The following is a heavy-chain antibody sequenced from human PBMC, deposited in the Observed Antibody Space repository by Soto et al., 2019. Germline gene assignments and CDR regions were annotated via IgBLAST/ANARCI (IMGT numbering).Heavy chain of an antibody. CDR1: GGSFSGYY. CDR3: ARELRGRYSSSWYYYGMDV. Sequence: PSETLSLTCAVYGGSFSGYYWSWIRQPPGKGLEWIGEINHSGSTNYNPSLKSRVTISVDTSKNQFSLKLSSVTAADTAVYYCARELRGRYSSSWYYYGMDVWGQGTTVT. D-gene: IGHD6-13*01. J-gene: IGHJ6*02. CDR2: INHSGST. V-gene: IGHV4-34*01.